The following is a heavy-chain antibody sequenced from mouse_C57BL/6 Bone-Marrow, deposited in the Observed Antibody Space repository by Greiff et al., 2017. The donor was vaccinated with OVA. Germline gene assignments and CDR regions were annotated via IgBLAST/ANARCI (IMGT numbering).Heavy chain of an antibody. V-gene: IGHV1-15*01. CDR2: IDPETGGT. Sequence: VQLVESGAELVRPGASVTLSCKASGYTFTDYEMHWVKQTPVHGLEWIGAIDPETGGTAYNQKFKGKAILTADKSSSTAYMELRSLTSEDSAVYYCTITGGNYWGQGTTLTVSS. J-gene: IGHJ2*01. CDR1: GYTFTDYE. CDR3: TITGGNY.